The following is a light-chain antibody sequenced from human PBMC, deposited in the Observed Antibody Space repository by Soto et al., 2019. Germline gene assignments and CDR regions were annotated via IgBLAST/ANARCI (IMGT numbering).Light chain of an antibody. V-gene: IGKV3-20*01. CDR3: QQYGVSPRT. CDR2: GAS. J-gene: IGKJ1*01. Sequence: IVRPQAPSTLSLALGERAAITCRASQSVSSSYLAWYQQKPGQAPRLLIYGASSRATGISDRFSGSASATDFSLTIRRLQPADFAVYYCQQYGVSPRTFGQGTKVDIK. CDR1: QSVSSSY.